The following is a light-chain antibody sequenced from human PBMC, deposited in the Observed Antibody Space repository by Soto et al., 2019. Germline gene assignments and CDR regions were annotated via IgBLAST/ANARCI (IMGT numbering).Light chain of an antibody. CDR1: QRITTY. CDR3: QQSYSTPWT. V-gene: IGKV1-39*01. J-gene: IGKJ1*01. Sequence: DIQMTQSPSSLSASVGDRVTITCRASQRITTYLNWYQHKPGKAPKLLIYATSNLQSGVPSRFSGSASGTDFTLTISSLQPEDFAAYYCQQSYSTPWTFGQGTKVEIK. CDR2: ATS.